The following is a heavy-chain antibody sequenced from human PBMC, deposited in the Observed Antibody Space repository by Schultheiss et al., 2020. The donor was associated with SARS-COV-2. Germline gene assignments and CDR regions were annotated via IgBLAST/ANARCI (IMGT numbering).Heavy chain of an antibody. CDR1: GDSISNYY. Sequence: SETLSLTCTVSGDSISNYYWSWIRQPPGKGLEWIGSIYYSETTYHNPSLKSRVTISVDTSKNQFSLKLSSVTAADTAVYYCARASSSLLNYYYYGMDVWGQGTTVTVSS. D-gene: IGHD2-15*01. J-gene: IGHJ6*02. CDR3: ARASSSLLNYYYYGMDV. V-gene: IGHV4-59*01. CDR2: IYYSETT.